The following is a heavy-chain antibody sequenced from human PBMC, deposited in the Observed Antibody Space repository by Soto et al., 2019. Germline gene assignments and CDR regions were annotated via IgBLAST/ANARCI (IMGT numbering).Heavy chain of an antibody. J-gene: IGHJ6*02. D-gene: IGHD2-15*01. CDR1: GYTLTELS. Sequence: ASVKVSCKVSGYTLTELSMHWVRQAPGKGLEWMGGFDPEDGETIYAQKFQGRVTMNEDTSTDTAYIELSSLRSEDTAVYYCAVARIVVVVAARDYYGMDVWGQGTTVTVSS. V-gene: IGHV1-24*01. CDR2: FDPEDGET. CDR3: AVARIVVVVAARDYYGMDV.